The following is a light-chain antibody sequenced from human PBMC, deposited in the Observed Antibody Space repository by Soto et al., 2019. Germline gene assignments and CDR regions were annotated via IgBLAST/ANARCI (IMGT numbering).Light chain of an antibody. Sequence: QSVLTQPPSASGTPGQRVAISCSGSSSTFGSNAVNWYQQLPGTAPNLLIYDNDQRPSGVPDRFSGSKSGTSASLAISGLQSDDAADYYCAAWDDSLNGPVFGGGTKLTVL. CDR3: AAWDDSLNGPV. J-gene: IGLJ2*01. CDR2: DND. CDR1: SSTFGSNA. V-gene: IGLV1-44*01.